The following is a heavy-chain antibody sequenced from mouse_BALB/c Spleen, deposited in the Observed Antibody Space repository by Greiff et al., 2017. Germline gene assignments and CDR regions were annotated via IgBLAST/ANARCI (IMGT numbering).Heavy chain of an antibody. D-gene: IGHD4-1*02. CDR3: AREGQLGPWFAY. V-gene: IGHV5-17*02. J-gene: IGHJ3*01. Sequence: EVKVVESGGGLVQPGGSRKLSCAASGFTFSSFGMHWVRQAPEKGLEWVAYISSGSSTIYYADTVKGRFTISRDNPKNTLFLQMTSLRSEDTAMYYCAREGQLGPWFAYWGQGTLVTVSA. CDR2: ISSGSSTI. CDR1: GFTFSSFG.